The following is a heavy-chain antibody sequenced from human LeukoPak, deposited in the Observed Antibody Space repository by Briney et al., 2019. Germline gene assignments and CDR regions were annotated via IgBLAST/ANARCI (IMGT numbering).Heavy chain of an antibody. CDR1: GFTFRSYG. Sequence: PGGSLRLSCVASGFTFRSYGIHWVRQAPGKGLEWVSVIYHGGSTYYADSVKGRFIISRDYSKNTVYLQVNRLRAEDTAVYYCVRDRYGSGSAWGQGTLVIVSS. J-gene: IGHJ4*02. D-gene: IGHD3-10*01. CDR3: VRDRYGSGSA. CDR2: IYHGGST. V-gene: IGHV3-66*01.